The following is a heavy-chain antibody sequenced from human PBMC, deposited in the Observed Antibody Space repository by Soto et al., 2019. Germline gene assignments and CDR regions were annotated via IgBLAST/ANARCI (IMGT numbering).Heavy chain of an antibody. V-gene: IGHV3-23*01. Sequence: PGGSLRLSCAASGLTFSNHAMSWVRQAPGKGLEWVSIISGSSDSTHYADSVKGRFTISRDNSKNTLYLQMNSLRAEDTAAYYCSKGGLGYYYHYGLDVWGQGTTVTVSS. D-gene: IGHD6-19*01. CDR1: GLTFSNHA. CDR2: ISGSSDST. CDR3: SKGGLGYYYHYGLDV. J-gene: IGHJ6*02.